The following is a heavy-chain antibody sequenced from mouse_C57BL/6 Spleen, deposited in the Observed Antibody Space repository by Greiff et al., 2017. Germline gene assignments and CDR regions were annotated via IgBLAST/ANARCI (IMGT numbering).Heavy chain of an antibody. J-gene: IGHJ1*03. Sequence: VQLQQSGPELVKPGASVKISCKASGYTFTDYYMNWVKQSHGKSLEWIGDINPNNGGTSYNQKFKGKATLTVDKSSSTAYMELRSLTSEDSAVYYCARNDYYGSSSYWYFDVWGTGTTVTVSS. V-gene: IGHV1-26*01. D-gene: IGHD1-1*01. CDR2: INPNNGGT. CDR1: GYTFTDYY. CDR3: ARNDYYGSSSYWYFDV.